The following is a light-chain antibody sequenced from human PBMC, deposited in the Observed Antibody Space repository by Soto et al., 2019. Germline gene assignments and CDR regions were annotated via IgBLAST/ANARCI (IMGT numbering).Light chain of an antibody. J-gene: IGKJ4*01. CDR2: AAS. CDR1: QTINGF. Sequence: DIQMTQSPSTLSASVGDRVTITCRASQTINGFLNWYQQKPGKAPKLLIFAASSLQRGVPSRFSGSGSGTEYTLSISSLQSEDFATYFCQQSYRTPLTFGGGTRVDI. V-gene: IGKV1-39*01. CDR3: QQSYRTPLT.